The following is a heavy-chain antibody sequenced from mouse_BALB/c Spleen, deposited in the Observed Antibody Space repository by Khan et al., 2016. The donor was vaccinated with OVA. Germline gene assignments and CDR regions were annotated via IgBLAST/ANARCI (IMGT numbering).Heavy chain of an antibody. V-gene: IGHV1-31*01. CDR3: ARGYDFFGY. CDR1: GYSFTGYY. Sequence: VQLQQSGPDLVKPGASVKMSCKASGYSFTGYYMHWVKQSHGKSLECIGRVNPNTGNTNYNQKFRGKAILIVDTSSSTAYMQISSLTSEDSAVYYCARGYDFFGYWGQGTLVTVSA. D-gene: IGHD2-14*01. CDR2: VNPNTGNT. J-gene: IGHJ3*01.